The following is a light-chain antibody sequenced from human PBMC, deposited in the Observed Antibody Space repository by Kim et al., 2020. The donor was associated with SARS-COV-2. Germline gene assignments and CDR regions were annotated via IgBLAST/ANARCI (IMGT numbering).Light chain of an antibody. CDR1: SSNLGSNG. V-gene: IGLV1-44*01. CDR3: ATWDDRLNGWV. J-gene: IGLJ3*02. Sequence: GQGIIISCSGSSSNLGSNGANWYQHLPGTAPKLLIYDNKYRPSGVPDRFSGSKSGTSASLAISGLQSEDESHYYCATWDDRLNGWVFGGGTQLTVL. CDR2: DNK.